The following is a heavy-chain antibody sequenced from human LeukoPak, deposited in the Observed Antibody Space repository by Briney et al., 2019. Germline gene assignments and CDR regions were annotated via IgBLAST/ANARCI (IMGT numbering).Heavy chain of an antibody. Sequence: PGGSLRLSCAASGFTFSTYAMSWVRQAPGKGLEWVSAISTGGDTMYYADSVKGRFTVSRDNSKNTVFVEMNSLRAEDTAMYYCARGPYYGSGSHFSYYGMDVWGQGTTVTVSS. J-gene: IGHJ6*02. D-gene: IGHD3-10*01. CDR2: ISTGGDTM. CDR3: ARGPYYGSGSHFSYYGMDV. CDR1: GFTFSTYA. V-gene: IGHV3-23*01.